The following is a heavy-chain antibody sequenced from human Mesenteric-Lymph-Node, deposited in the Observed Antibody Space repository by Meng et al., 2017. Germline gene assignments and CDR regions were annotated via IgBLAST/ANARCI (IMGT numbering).Heavy chain of an antibody. V-gene: IGHV4-34*12. D-gene: IGHD2-8*02. J-gene: IGHJ4*02. CDR1: GGSRSGAY. Sequence: QGPLPPGGARLLQPSETLSRPFAVNGGSRSGAYWNWIRQPPGKGLEWIGEIIHGGSPSYNPSLKSRVTISIDTSKNQLSLMLSSVTAADTAVYYCARRPTGIDYWGQGTLVTVSS. CDR2: IIHGGSP. CDR3: ARRPTGIDY.